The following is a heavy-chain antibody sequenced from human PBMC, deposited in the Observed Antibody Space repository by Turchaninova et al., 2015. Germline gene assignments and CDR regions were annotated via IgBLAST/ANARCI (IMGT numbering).Heavy chain of an antibody. CDR2: ISIDGGTS. V-gene: IGHV3-74*01. Sequence: EVHLVESGGGLVPPGGSLRLSCAASGFTFRNYWMHWVRQAPGKGLAWVSRISIDGGTSTYWDPVQGRFTIARDNATNSLYRRMNSLRADDTAFYYCAREGKYGDFDSWGQGTLVTVSS. J-gene: IGHJ4*02. CDR3: AREGKYGDFDS. D-gene: IGHD4-17*01. CDR1: GFTFRNYW.